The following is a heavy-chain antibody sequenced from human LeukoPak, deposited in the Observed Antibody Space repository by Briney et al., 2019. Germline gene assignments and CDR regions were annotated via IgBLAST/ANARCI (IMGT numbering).Heavy chain of an antibody. V-gene: IGHV3-7*01. Sequence: GRTLRLSCEASGFTLSVHCTSCVPEAPGGGLGWGVDITEDGSDKYYVDSVKGRFTISRDNAKNPLYLQMNILRAEDTAVYYRARDRCTNGVRYYASYGMDVWGKGTTVTVSS. CDR1: GFTLSVHC. CDR2: ITEDGSDK. J-gene: IGHJ6*04. CDR3: ARDRCTNGVRYYASYGMDV. D-gene: IGHD2-8*01.